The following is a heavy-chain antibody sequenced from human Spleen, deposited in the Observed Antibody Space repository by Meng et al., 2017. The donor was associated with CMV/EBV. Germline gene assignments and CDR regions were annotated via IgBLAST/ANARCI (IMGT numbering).Heavy chain of an antibody. V-gene: IGHV3-20*04. CDR2: INWNGDTT. CDR1: GFTFRNYN. J-gene: IGHJ6*02. CDR3: ARVPYQLLPTYYDYGMDV. D-gene: IGHD2-2*01. Sequence: GESLKISCAASGFTFRNYNMNWVRQAPGKGLEWVSGINWNGDTTGYADSVKGRFTISRDNAKNSLYLQMNSLRDEDTALYYCARVPYQLLPTYYDYGMDVWGQGTTVTVSS.